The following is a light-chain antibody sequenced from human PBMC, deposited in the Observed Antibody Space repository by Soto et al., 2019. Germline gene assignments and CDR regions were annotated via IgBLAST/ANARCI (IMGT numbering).Light chain of an antibody. J-gene: IGKJ1*01. CDR1: QSVSSSY. V-gene: IGKV3-20*01. CDR2: GAS. CDR3: QQYNDWPLT. Sequence: EIVLTQSPDTLSLSPGERATLSCRASQSVSSSYLAWYQQKPGQAPRLLIYGASSRATGIPDSCSGSGSGTGFTLTVSSLQSEDFALYYCQQYNDWPLTFGQGTKVDIK.